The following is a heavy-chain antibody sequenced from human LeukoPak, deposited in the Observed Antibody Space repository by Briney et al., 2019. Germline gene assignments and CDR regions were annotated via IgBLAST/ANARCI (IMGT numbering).Heavy chain of an antibody. CDR3: ARDRQEGYSYGWGYYYYMDV. Sequence: PSETLSLTCTVSGGSISSGGYYWSWIRQHPGKGLEWIGYIYYSGSTYYNPSLKSRVTISVDTSKNQFSLKLSSVTAADTAVYYCARDRQEGYSYGWGYYYYMDVWGKGTTVTVSS. J-gene: IGHJ6*03. D-gene: IGHD5-18*01. CDR2: IYYSGST. CDR1: GGSISSGGYY. V-gene: IGHV4-31*03.